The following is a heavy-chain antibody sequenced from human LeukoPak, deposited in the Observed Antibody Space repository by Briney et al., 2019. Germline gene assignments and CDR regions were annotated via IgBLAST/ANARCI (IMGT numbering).Heavy chain of an antibody. CDR1: GFTFDDYA. CDR3: AREYGRGYFDY. J-gene: IGHJ4*02. Sequence: GGSLRLSCAASGFTFDDYAMHWVRQAPGKGLEWVATITTTGGSTYYADSVKGRFTISRDNAKNSLYLQMNSLRAEDTAVYYCAREYGRGYFDYWGQGTLVTASS. CDR2: ITTTGGST. D-gene: IGHD1-26*01. V-gene: IGHV3-20*04.